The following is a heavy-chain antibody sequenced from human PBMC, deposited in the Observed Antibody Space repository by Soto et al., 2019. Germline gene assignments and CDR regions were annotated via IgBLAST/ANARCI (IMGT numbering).Heavy chain of an antibody. D-gene: IGHD6-13*01. J-gene: IGHJ5*02. CDR3: ASTSSWYTDNWFDP. V-gene: IGHV1-8*01. CDR1: GYTFTSYD. Sequence: QVQLVQSGAEVKKPGASVKVCCKASGYTFTSYDINWVRQAPGKGLEWLGWMNPNSGNTGYAQKFQGRVTMTRNTSISTAYMELSSLRSEDTAVYYCASTSSWYTDNWFDPWGQGPLVTVSS. CDR2: MNPNSGNT.